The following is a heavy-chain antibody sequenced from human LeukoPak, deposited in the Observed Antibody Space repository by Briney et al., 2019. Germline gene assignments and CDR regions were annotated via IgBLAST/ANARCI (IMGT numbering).Heavy chain of an antibody. CDR2: ISGRGDST. V-gene: IGHV3-23*01. J-gene: IGHJ4*02. D-gene: IGHD3-3*01. Sequence: PGGSLRLSCAASGFTFSSYAMSWVRQAPGKGLEWVSGISGRGDSTYYADSVKGRFTISRDNSKNTLYLQMNRLRAEDTAVYYCAKALFWSDSNYFDYWGQGALVTVSS. CDR3: AKALFWSDSNYFDY. CDR1: GFTFSSYA.